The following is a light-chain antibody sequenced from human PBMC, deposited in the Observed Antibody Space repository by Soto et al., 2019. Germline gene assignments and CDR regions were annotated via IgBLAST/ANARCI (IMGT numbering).Light chain of an antibody. CDR2: GAS. CDR1: QSVGSH. J-gene: IGKJ3*01. V-gene: IGKV3-15*01. CDR3: QQYDNWPPFT. Sequence: EIVMTQSPATLSVSPGERATLSCRASQSVGSHLAWYQQRPGQAPRLLIYGASYRATGIPARFSGSGSGTDFTLIISSLQSEDFAVYCCQQYDNWPPFTFGPGTKVDIK.